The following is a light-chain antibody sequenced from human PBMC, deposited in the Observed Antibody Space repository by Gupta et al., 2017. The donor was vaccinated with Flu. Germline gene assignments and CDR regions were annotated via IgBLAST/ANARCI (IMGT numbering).Light chain of an antibody. CDR3: QQYGSSPIT. CDR2: GAS. CDR1: QSVSSNY. V-gene: IGKV3-20*01. J-gene: IGKJ5*01. Sequence: EIVLTQSPGTLSLSPGERAILSCRASQSVSSNYLAWYHQKPGQAPRLLIYGASSRATGIPDRFSGSGSGTNFTLTISRLEPEDFAVFFCQQYGSSPITFGQGTRLEI.